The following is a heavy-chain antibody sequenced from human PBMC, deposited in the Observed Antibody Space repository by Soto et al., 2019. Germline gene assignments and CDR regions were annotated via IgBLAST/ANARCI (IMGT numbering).Heavy chain of an antibody. Sequence: QVQLVESGGGVVQPGRSLRLSCAASGFIFSTYAMHWVRQAPGKGLEWVTFISYDGRNKYYADSVKDRFTISRDNSKNTLYLLMNSLRTEDTAVYYCAREYDSSGYGYDALDIWGQVTMVTVSS. V-gene: IGHV3-30*04. D-gene: IGHD3-22*01. J-gene: IGHJ3*02. CDR1: GFIFSTYA. CDR2: ISYDGRNK. CDR3: AREYDSSGYGYDALDI.